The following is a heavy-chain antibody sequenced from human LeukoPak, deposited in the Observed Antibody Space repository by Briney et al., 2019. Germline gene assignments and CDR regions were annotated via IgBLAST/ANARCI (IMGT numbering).Heavy chain of an antibody. CDR2: IKPDGSQI. V-gene: IGHV3-7*01. CDR3: ARDLNWETY. Sequence: GGSLRLSCAASGFPYGTYWMSWVRQAPGKGLEWVANIKPDGSQIYYVDSVKGRFTISRDNAKNSLYLQMNSLRAEDTGVYYCARDLNWETYWGQGTLVSVSS. D-gene: IGHD7-27*01. CDR1: GFPYGTYW. J-gene: IGHJ4*02.